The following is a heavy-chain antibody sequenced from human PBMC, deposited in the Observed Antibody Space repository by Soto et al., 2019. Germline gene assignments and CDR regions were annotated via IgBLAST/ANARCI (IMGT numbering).Heavy chain of an antibody. CDR2: IYYSGST. D-gene: IGHD5-18*01. V-gene: IGHV4-30-4*01. J-gene: IGHJ4*02. Sequence: SETLSLTCTVSGGSISSGDYYWSWIRQPPGKGLEWIGYIYYSGSTYYNPSLKSRVTISVDTSKNQFSLKLSSVTAADTAVYYCARYRGYSYGLPYFDYWGQGTLVTVSS. CDR3: ARYRGYSYGLPYFDY. CDR1: GGSISSGDYY.